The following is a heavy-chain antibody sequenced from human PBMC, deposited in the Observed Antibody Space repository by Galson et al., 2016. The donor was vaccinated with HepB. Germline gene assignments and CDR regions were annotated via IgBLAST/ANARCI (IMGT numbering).Heavy chain of an antibody. J-gene: IGHJ5*02. CDR3: ARDRKYSPSTGGDWFDP. V-gene: IGHV4-31*03. D-gene: IGHD5-18*01. CDR2: IFYSESP. CDR1: GDSITTGYYY. Sequence: TLSLTCTVPGDSITTGYYYWSWIRQQPGKGLEWIGYIFYSESPYYNPSLEGRVAISVDTSKNQFFLRLNSVTAADTAVYYCARDRKYSPSTGGDWFDPWGQGTLVSVSS.